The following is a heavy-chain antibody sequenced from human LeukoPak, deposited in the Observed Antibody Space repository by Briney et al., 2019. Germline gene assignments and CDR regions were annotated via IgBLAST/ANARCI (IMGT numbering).Heavy chain of an antibody. J-gene: IGHJ6*02. CDR2: INAGNGNT. V-gene: IGHV1-3*01. CDR1: GYTFTTYA. Sequence: ASVKVSCKASGYTFTTYALHWVRQAPGQRLEWMGWINAGNGNTKYSQKFRDRVTITRDTSANTAYMELSSLRSEDTAVYYCAKVSGGGLYYDGMDVWGQGTTVTVSS. D-gene: IGHD1-14*01. CDR3: AKVSGGGLYYDGMDV.